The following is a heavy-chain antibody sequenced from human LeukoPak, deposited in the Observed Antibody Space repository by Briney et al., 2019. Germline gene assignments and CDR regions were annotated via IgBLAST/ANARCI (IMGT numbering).Heavy chain of an antibody. CDR3: AKDLKEGRYYFDY. V-gene: IGHV3-23*01. CDR1: GFTFSSYA. J-gene: IGHJ4*02. CDR2: ISGSGGST. Sequence: PGGSLRLSCAASGFTFSSYAVSWVRQAPGKGLEWVSAISGSGGSTYYADSVKGRFTISRDNSKNTLYLQMNSLRAEDTAVYYCAKDLKEGRYYFDYWGQGTLVTVSS.